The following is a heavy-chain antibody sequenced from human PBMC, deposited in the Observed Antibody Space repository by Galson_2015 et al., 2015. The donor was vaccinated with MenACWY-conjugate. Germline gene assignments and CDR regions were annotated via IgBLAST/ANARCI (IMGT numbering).Heavy chain of an antibody. J-gene: IGHJ6*02. CDR2: ITQSGST. Sequence: SETLSLTCAVYGASFSSHYWGWIRQSPGNGLEWIGEITQSGSTNYNPSLKRRVTMSVDTSKHQVSLNLHSVTAADTAVYYCSRTPMGRGVWRRYFRFYGMDVWGQGTTVIVSS. D-gene: IGHD3-10*01. CDR3: SRTPMGRGVWRRYFRFYGMDV. V-gene: IGHV4-34*01. CDR1: GASFSSHY.